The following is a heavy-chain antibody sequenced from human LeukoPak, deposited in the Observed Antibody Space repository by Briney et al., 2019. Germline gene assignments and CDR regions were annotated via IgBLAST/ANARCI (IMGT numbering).Heavy chain of an antibody. D-gene: IGHD6-13*01. V-gene: IGHV3-23*01. Sequence: AVSLRLSCAAPGFTFSSYAMHCFPQAPGKGLQWVAAISSSGDRTYFVDSVRGRFTISRDNSKNTFYLQMSSLGVDDTAVYYCAKAGYSSSWPFDYWGQGTQVTVSS. CDR3: AKAGYSSSWPFDY. CDR1: GFTFSSYA. J-gene: IGHJ4*02. CDR2: ISSSGDRT.